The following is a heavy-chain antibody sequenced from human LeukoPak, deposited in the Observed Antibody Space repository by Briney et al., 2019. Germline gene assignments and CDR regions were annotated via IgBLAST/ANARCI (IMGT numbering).Heavy chain of an antibody. CDR3: ARFDYDFWSGPKRSFDP. CDR1: GGSISSYY. CDR2: IYYSGST. J-gene: IGHJ5*02. V-gene: IGHV4-59*01. Sequence: SETLSLTCIVSGGSISSYYWSWIRQPPGKGLEWIGYIYYSGSTNYNPSLKSRVTISVDTSKNQFSLKLSSVTAADTAVYYCARFDYDFWSGPKRSFDPWGQGTLVTVSS. D-gene: IGHD3-3*01.